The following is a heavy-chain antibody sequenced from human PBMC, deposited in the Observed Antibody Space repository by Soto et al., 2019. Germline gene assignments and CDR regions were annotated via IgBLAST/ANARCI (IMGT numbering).Heavy chain of an antibody. Sequence: QLQLQESGSGLVKPSETLSLTCIVSNGSISSRSSYWGWIRQTPGKGLEWLGRIYYIGNTYYNPSLKSRVTISIDTSKTHFSLKMNSVTAADTAVYFCGGQDYGAKGYYFENWVQGALVTVSS. V-gene: IGHV4-39*02. CDR3: GGQDYGAKGYYFEN. CDR2: IYYIGNT. D-gene: IGHD4-17*01. J-gene: IGHJ4*02. CDR1: NGSISSRSSY.